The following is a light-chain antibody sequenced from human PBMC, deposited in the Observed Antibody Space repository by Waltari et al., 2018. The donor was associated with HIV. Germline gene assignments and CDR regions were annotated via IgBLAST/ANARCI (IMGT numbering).Light chain of an antibody. CDR3: QTWGTGIVV. CDR2: LNSDGSY. CDR1: SGHSNYV. J-gene: IGLJ2*01. V-gene: IGLV4-69*01. Sequence: LVLTQSPSASASLGASVRLTCTLSSGHSNYVIAWHQQRPEKGPRFLMRLNSDGSYTRGDGIPDRFSGSSSGAERYVTISSLQSDDEADYYCQTWGTGIVVFGGGTKLAVL.